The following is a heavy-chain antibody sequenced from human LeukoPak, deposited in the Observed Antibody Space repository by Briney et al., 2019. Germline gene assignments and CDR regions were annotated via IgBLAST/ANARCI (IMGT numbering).Heavy chain of an antibody. CDR3: ARDVSVYDILTGYPLDAFDI. CDR2: IYYSGST. D-gene: IGHD3-9*01. V-gene: IGHV4-61*01. Sequence: SETLSLTCTVSGGSVSSGSYYWSWIRQPPGKGLEWIGYIYYSGSTNYNPSLKSRVTISVDTSKNQFSLKLSSVTAADTAVYYCARDVSVYDILTGYPLDAFDIWGQGTMVTVSS. CDR1: GGSVSSGSYY. J-gene: IGHJ3*02.